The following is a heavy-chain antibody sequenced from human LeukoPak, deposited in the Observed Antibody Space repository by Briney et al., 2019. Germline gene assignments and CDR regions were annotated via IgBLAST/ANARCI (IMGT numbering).Heavy chain of an antibody. V-gene: IGHV3-30*18. CDR2: ISYDGSNK. CDR1: GFNLSSYG. CDR3: AKDSSSGSSYYFHGMEV. D-gene: IGHD3-10*01. Sequence: GGSLRLSCTASGFNLSSYGVHWVRQAPGKGLEWVAVISYDGSNKYYGDSVKGRFTISRDNSKNTLYLQVNSVRIDDTAVYYCAKDSSSGSSYYFHGMEVWGLGTTATVSS. J-gene: IGHJ6*02.